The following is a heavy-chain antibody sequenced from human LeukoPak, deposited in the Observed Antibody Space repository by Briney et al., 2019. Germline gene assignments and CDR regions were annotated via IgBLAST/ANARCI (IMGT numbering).Heavy chain of an antibody. V-gene: IGHV3-74*01. CDR3: ASWEVPAVMPQDY. J-gene: IGHJ4*02. CDR1: GFTFSSYW. CDR2: INSDGSST. Sequence: GGSLRLSCAASGFTFSSYWMHWVRQAPGKGLVWVSRINSDGSSTSYADSVKGRFTISRDNAKNTLYLQMNSLRAEDTAVYYCASWEVPAVMPQDYWGQGTLVTVSS. D-gene: IGHD2-2*01.